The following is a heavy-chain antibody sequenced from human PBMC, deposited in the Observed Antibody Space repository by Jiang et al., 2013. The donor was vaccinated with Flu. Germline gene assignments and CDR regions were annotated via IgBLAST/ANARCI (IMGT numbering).Heavy chain of an antibody. CDR2: ISYDGSNK. CDR3: AKDGIAAAGSRDY. V-gene: IGHV3-30*18. Sequence: LEWVAVISYDGSNKYYADSVKGRFTISRDNSKNTLYLQMNSLRAEDTAVYYCAKDGIAAAGSRDYWGQGTLVTVSS. J-gene: IGHJ4*02. D-gene: IGHD6-13*01.